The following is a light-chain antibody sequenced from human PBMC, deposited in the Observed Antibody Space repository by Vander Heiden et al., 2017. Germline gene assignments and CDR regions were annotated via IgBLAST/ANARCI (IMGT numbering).Light chain of an antibody. V-gene: IGKV3-15*01. CDR1: QAVGVN. Sequence: PASLSHLPGKKATLAGGAGQAVGVNLPWYRKNPGQAPRLLIYGAPTRAAGIPARFSGSGSGTEFTLTISCLQSEDFAIYYCQQYYNCPLTFGRGTKVEIK. CDR2: GAP. J-gene: IGKJ4*01. CDR3: QQYYNCPLT.